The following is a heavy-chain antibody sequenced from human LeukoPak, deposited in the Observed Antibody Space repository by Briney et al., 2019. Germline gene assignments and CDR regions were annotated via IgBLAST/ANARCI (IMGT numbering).Heavy chain of an antibody. Sequence: ASVKVSCKASGYTFTGYYMHWVRQAPGQGLEWMGWINPNSGGTNYAQKFQGRVTMTRDTSISTAYMELSRLRSEDTAVYYCARGKMRGGHVLRYFDWKKDYYYYYMDVWGKGTTVTISS. V-gene: IGHV1-2*02. CDR3: ARGKMRGGHVLRYFDWKKDYYYYYMDV. CDR1: GYTFTGYY. J-gene: IGHJ6*03. D-gene: IGHD3-9*01. CDR2: INPNSGGT.